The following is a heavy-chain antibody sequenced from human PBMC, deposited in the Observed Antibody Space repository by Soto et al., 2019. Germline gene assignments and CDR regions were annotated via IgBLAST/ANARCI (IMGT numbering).Heavy chain of an antibody. V-gene: IGHV1-3*04. J-gene: IGHJ4*02. CDR3: ARSRVRGGYYFDY. Sequence: QVQVVQSGAEVKKPGASVKVSCKASGYTFTTYAIHWVRQAPGQSLEWMGWINTGNGNTYYSQKMQARVTITRDTPASTADMELSRLRSEDTAVYYCARSRVRGGYYFDYWGQGALVTVSS. CDR2: INTGNGNT. D-gene: IGHD3-16*01. CDR1: GYTFTTYA.